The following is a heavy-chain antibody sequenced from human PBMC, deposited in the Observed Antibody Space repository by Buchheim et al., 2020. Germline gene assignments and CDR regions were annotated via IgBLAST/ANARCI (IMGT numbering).Heavy chain of an antibody. V-gene: IGHV3-30*18. J-gene: IGHJ4*02. Sequence: QVQLVESGGGVVQPGRSLRLSCAASGFTFSSYGMHWVRQAPGKGLEWVAVISYDGSNKYYADSVKGRFTISRDNSKNKLYLQMNSLRAEDTAVYYCAKLLAYCGGDCSSFDYWGQGTL. CDR3: AKLLAYCGGDCSSFDY. D-gene: IGHD2-21*02. CDR2: ISYDGSNK. CDR1: GFTFSSYG.